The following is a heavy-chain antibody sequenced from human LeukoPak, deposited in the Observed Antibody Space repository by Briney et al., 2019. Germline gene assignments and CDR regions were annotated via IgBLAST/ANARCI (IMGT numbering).Heavy chain of an antibody. V-gene: IGHV1-24*01. CDR1: GYTLTELS. CDR3: ATALTSYCTNGVRPPITNYYYYGMDV. J-gene: IGHJ6*02. D-gene: IGHD2-8*01. CDR2: FDPEDGET. Sequence: GASVKVSCKVSGYTLTELSMHWVRQAPGKGLEWMGGFDPEDGETIYAQKFQGRVTMTEDTSTDTAYMELSSLRSEDTAVYYCATALTSYCTNGVRPPITNYYYYGMDVWGQGTTVTVSS.